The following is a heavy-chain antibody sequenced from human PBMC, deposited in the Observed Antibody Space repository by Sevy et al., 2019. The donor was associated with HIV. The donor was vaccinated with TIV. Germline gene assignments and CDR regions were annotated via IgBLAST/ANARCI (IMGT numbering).Heavy chain of an antibody. CDR3: AKEGLRPHDSSSYYAGPDAFHI. J-gene: IGHJ3*02. CDR2: ISRSGGRT. CDR1: GFTFSSYG. D-gene: IGHD3-22*01. V-gene: IGHV3-23*01. Sequence: GGSLRLSCAASGFTFSSYGMSWVRQAPGKGLEWVSAISRSGGRTYYADSVKGRFTISRDNSKNTLYLQMNSLRAEDTAVHYCAKEGLRPHDSSSYYAGPDAFHIWGQGTMVTVSS.